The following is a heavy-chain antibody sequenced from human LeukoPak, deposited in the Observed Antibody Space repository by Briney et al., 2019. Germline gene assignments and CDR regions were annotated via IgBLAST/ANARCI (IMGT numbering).Heavy chain of an antibody. CDR3: AKVGPFRLSSSWSH. Sequence: GGSLRLSCAASGFTFSSYGMSWVRQAPGKGLEWVSAISGSGGSTYYADSVKGRFTISRDNSKNTLYLQMNSLRAEDTAVYYCAKVGPFRLSSSWSHWGQGTLVTVSS. V-gene: IGHV3-23*01. D-gene: IGHD6-13*01. CDR1: GFTFSSYG. J-gene: IGHJ4*02. CDR2: ISGSGGST.